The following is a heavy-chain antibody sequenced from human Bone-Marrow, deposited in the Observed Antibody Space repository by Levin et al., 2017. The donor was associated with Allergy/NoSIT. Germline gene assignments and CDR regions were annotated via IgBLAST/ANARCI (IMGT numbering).Heavy chain of an antibody. CDR3: AREIRGSEGTF. Sequence: PGGSLRLSCAVSGFTFGRYWMSWVRQAPGKGLEWVANIEQDGSKTFYVDSVRGRFTISRDNAKNSLYLQMNSLRAEDTAVYYCAREIRGSEGTFWGQGTLVTVSS. J-gene: IGHJ4*02. CDR2: IEQDGSKT. CDR1: GFTFGRYW. D-gene: IGHD3-10*01. V-gene: IGHV3-7*01.